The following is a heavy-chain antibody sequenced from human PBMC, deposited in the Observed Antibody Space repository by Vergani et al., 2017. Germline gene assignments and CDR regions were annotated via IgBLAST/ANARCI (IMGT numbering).Heavy chain of an antibody. D-gene: IGHD3-3*01. CDR3: ARARKLRFGVVWENWFDP. CDR2: IKSTFDRGPT. J-gene: IGHJ5*02. CDR1: GFSFRNAW. Sequence: EVQLVESGGGIVKPGGSLRLSCVASGFSFRNAWMNWVRRTPGQGLEWVGRIKSTFDRGPTDYAAAVKGRCTISRDNAKNTLFLQMNSLRPEDTAVNYCARARKLRFGVVWENWFDPWGQGTLVTVAS. V-gene: IGHV3-15*05.